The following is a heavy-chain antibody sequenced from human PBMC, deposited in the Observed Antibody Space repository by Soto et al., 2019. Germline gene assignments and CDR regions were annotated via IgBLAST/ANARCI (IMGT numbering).Heavy chain of an antibody. CDR3: ARRGYSSSWYGAGYYYCMDV. Sequence: QVQLVQSGAEVKKPGASVKVSCKASGYTFTSYGISWVRQAPGQGLEWMGWISAYNGNTNYAQKLQGRVTMTTDTTTSTAYMELRSLRSDDTAVYYCARRGYSSSWYGAGYYYCMDVWGQGTTVTVAS. V-gene: IGHV1-18*04. CDR1: GYTFTSYG. D-gene: IGHD6-13*01. J-gene: IGHJ6*02. CDR2: ISAYNGNT.